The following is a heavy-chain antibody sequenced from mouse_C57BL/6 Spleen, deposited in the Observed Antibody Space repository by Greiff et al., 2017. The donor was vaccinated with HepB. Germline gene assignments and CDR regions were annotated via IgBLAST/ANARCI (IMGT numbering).Heavy chain of an antibody. CDR2: IYPGIGST. V-gene: IGHV1-55*01. Sequence: QVQLQQPGAELVKPGASVKMSCKASGYTFTSYWITWVKQRPGQGLEWIGDIYPGIGSTNYNEKFKSKATLTVDTSSSTAYMQLSSLTSEDSAVYYCARWRAMVTTHYAMDYWGQGTSVTVSS. CDR3: ARWRAMVTTHYAMDY. J-gene: IGHJ4*01. CDR1: GYTFTSYW. D-gene: IGHD2-2*01.